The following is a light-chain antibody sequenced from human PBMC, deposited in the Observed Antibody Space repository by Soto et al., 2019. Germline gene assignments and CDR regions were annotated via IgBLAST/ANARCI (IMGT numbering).Light chain of an antibody. CDR2: DVS. V-gene: IGLV2-14*01. Sequence: QSALTQPASVSGSPGQSITISCTETSSDVGGYNYVSWYQQPPGKAPKLMIYDVSNRPSGVSNRFSGSKSGNTASLTISGLQAEHEADYYCSSYTSSSTLLYVFGTGTKLTVL. CDR3: SSYTSSSTLLYV. J-gene: IGLJ1*01. CDR1: SSDVGGYNY.